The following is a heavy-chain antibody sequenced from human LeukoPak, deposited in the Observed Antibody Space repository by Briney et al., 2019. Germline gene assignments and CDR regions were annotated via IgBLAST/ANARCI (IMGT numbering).Heavy chain of an antibody. V-gene: IGHV3-48*01. J-gene: IGHJ6*03. Sequence: GGSLRLSCAASGFTFSSYSMNWVRQAPGKGLEWVSYISSSSSTIYYADSVKGRFTISRDNAKNSLYLQMNSLRAEDTAVYYCARDPGLYYYMDVWGKGTTVTVSS. CDR1: GFTFSSYS. D-gene: IGHD2-8*02. CDR2: ISSSSSTI. CDR3: ARDPGLYYYMDV.